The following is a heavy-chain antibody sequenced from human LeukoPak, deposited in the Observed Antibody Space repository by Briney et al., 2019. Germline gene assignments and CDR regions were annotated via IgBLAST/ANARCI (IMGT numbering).Heavy chain of an antibody. CDR1: GYTFTSYY. J-gene: IGHJ6*03. Sequence: GASVKVSCKASGYTFTSYYMHWVRQAPGQGLEWMGIISPSGGSTSYAQKFQGRVTMTRDTSTSTAYMELRSPRSDDTAVYYCARDGYCSSTSCPFQITLYYMDVWGKGTTVTVSS. V-gene: IGHV1-46*01. CDR2: ISPSGGST. CDR3: ARDGYCSSTSCPFQITLYYMDV. D-gene: IGHD2-2*01.